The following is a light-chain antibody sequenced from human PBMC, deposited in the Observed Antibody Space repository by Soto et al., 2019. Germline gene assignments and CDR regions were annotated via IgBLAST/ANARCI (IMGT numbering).Light chain of an antibody. CDR1: KNDIGVYDF. Sequence: HSALARPPSASGSPGQSVTISCTGTKNDIGVYDFVSWYQHHPGKAPRLIIYEVVQRPSGVPDRFSCSKSGNTASLTVSGLQAADEADYFCKSYAGSNTHVFGSGTKVTVL. CDR3: KSYAGSNTHV. V-gene: IGLV2-8*01. CDR2: EVV. J-gene: IGLJ1*01.